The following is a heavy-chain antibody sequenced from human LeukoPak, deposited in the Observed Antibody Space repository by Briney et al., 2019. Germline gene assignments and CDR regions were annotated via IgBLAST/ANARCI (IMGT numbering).Heavy chain of an antibody. D-gene: IGHD2-15*01. Sequence: GGSLRLSCAASGFTFSSYWISWVRQAPGKGLEWVANIKQDGSEKYYVDSVEGRFTISRDNAKNSLYLQMNSLRAEDTAVYYCAREGGVEYCSGGSCYTSASYFDYWGQGTLVTVSS. CDR3: AREGGVEYCSGGSCYTSASYFDY. CDR1: GFTFSSYW. V-gene: IGHV3-7*01. J-gene: IGHJ4*02. CDR2: IKQDGSEK.